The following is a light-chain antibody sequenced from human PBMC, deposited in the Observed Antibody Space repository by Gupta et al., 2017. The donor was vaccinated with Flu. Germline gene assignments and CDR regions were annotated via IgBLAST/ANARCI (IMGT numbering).Light chain of an antibody. CDR3: CSYAGNYILFV. V-gene: IGLV2-11*01. CDR2: DVT. CDR1: SSDVGGYEI. Sequence: QSALTQPRSVSGSPGQSVTISCTGTSSDVGGYEIVSWYQQHPGKAPKLIISDVTKRPSGVPNRFSGSKSGNTASLNISGLQAEDEADYFYCSYAGNYILFVFGTGTRVTVL. J-gene: IGLJ1*01.